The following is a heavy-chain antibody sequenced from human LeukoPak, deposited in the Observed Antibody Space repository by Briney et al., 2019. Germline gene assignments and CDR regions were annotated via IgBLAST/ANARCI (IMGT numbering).Heavy chain of an antibody. CDR1: GASISSYY. J-gene: IGHJ6*02. CDR2: IYYSGSA. V-gene: IGHV4-59*01. D-gene: IGHD2-2*01. Sequence: SETLSLTCTVSGASISSYYWSWIRQPPGTGLEWIGYIYYSGSANYNPSLKSRVTISVDTSKNQFSLKLSSVTAADTAVYYCARDYFYCSSTSCYEGLYGMDVWGQGTTVTVSS. CDR3: ARDYFYCSSTSCYEGLYGMDV.